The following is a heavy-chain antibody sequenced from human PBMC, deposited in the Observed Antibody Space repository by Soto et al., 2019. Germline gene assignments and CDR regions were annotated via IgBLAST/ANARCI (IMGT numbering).Heavy chain of an antibody. CDR1: GYSFTSYW. V-gene: IGHV5-51*01. J-gene: IGHJ4*02. D-gene: IGHD3-10*01. Sequence: PGESLKISCKGSGYSFTSYWIGWVRQMPGKGLEWMGIIYPGDSDTRYSPSFQGQVTISADKSISNAYLQWSSLKDSDTAMYYISRSWGLLWFGESDPPPYFDYWGQGTLVTVSS. CDR3: SRSWGLLWFGESDPPPYFDY. CDR2: IYPGDSDT.